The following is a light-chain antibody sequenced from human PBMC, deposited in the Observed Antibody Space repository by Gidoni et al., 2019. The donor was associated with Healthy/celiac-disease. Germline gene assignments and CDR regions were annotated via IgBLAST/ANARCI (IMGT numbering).Light chain of an antibody. CDR2: EGS. CDR1: SSDVGSYNL. Sequence: QSALTPPASVSGSPGPSITISCTGTSSDVGSYNLVSWYQQHPGKAPKLMIYEGSKRPSGVSNRFSGSKSGNTASLTISGLQAEDEADYYCCSYAGSSTWVFGTGTKVTVL. V-gene: IGLV2-23*01. CDR3: CSYAGSSTWV. J-gene: IGLJ1*01.